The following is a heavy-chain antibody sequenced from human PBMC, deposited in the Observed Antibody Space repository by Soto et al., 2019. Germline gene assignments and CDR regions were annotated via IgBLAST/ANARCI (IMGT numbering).Heavy chain of an antibody. Sequence: PSETLSLTCTVSGGSIISGGYYWSWIRKHPGKGLEWIGYIYYSGSTYYNPSLKSRVTISVDTSKNQFSLKLSSVTAADTAVYYCASQRPDYYYYYYMDVWGKGTTVIVSS. J-gene: IGHJ6*03. CDR2: IYYSGST. V-gene: IGHV4-31*03. CDR3: ASQRPDYYYYYYMDV. CDR1: GGSIISGGYY.